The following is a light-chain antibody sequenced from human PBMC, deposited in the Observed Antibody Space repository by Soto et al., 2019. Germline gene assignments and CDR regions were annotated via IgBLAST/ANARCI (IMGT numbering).Light chain of an antibody. CDR3: QQRTNWPLT. J-gene: IGKJ4*01. Sequence: EIVLTQSPATLSLSPGERATLSCRASQSVSSNLGWYQQKPGQAPRLHIYDASNRATGIPARFSGSGSGTDFTLTISSLEPEDFAVYYCQQRTNWPLTFGGGTKVEIK. V-gene: IGKV3-11*01. CDR1: QSVSSN. CDR2: DAS.